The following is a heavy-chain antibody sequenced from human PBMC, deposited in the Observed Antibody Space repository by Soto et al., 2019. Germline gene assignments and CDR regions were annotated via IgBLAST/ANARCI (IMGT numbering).Heavy chain of an antibody. CDR2: IYWDDDK. CDR3: AHRVLRTVFGLVTTTAIYFDF. Sequence: QITLNESGPTQVKPRQTLTLTCTFSGFSLTTSGVGVGWIRQSPGKAPEWLAPIYWDDDKRYSPSLKSRLTITKETSKNQVVLTMADLDPADTATYYCAHRVLRTVFGLVTTTAIYFDFWGQGTPVAVSS. CDR1: GFSLTTSGVG. J-gene: IGHJ4*02. V-gene: IGHV2-5*02. D-gene: IGHD3-3*01.